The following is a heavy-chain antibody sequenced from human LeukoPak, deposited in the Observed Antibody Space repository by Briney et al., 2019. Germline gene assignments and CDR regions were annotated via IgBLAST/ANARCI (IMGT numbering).Heavy chain of an antibody. CDR1: DFTFSDSA. V-gene: IGHV3-73*01. CDR3: TRLRSDTTGGYYYFMDV. CDR2: IRGKANGYAT. D-gene: IGHD1-1*01. J-gene: IGHJ6*03. Sequence: GGSLRLSCAASDFTFSDSAIHWVRQAPGKGLEWVGRIRGKANGYATSYGASAKGRLTISRDDPKNTADLQMNDLRTEDTAVYYCTRLRSDTTGGYYYFMDVWGKGTTVIVSS.